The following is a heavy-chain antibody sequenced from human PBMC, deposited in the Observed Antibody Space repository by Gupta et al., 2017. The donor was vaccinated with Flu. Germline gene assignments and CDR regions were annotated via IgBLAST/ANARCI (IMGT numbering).Heavy chain of an antibody. D-gene: IGHD3-3*01. J-gene: IGHJ4*02. CDR2: IKSKVDGGTT. CDR1: GFPFKYAW. Sequence: EVQLVESGGGLVKPGGVLWISFAASGFPFKYAWMSWGRQAPGKGLEWVGRIKSKVDGGTTDYAAPVEGRFIISRDDSKDTLYLQMYNLKTDDTALYYCSTTYYDIWSGDYPYFDYWGQGALVTVSS. CDR3: STTYYDIWSGDYPYFDY. V-gene: IGHV3-15*05.